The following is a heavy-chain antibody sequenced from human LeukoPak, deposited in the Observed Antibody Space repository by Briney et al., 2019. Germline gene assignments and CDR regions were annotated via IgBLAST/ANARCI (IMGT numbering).Heavy chain of an antibody. CDR1: GFTFSRYW. CDR2: INSDGSST. D-gene: IGHD6-19*01. Sequence: GGSLRLSCAASGFTFSRYWMHWVPQAPGRGLVWVSGINSDGSSTTYADSVKGRFTISRDNAKHTLHLQMNSLRAEDTAVYYCAREYSSWFDYWGQGTLVTVSS. CDR3: AREYSSWFDY. J-gene: IGHJ4*02. V-gene: IGHV3-74*01.